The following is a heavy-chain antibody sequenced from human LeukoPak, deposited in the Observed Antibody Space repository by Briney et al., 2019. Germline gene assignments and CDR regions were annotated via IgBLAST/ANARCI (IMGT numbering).Heavy chain of an antibody. D-gene: IGHD6-13*01. CDR2: INHSGST. V-gene: IGHV4-34*01. CDR3: AIYGGEAAAGINWFDP. CDR1: GGSISSYY. J-gene: IGHJ5*02. Sequence: SETLSLTCTVSGGSISSYYWTWIRQPPGKGLEWIGEINHSGSTNYNPSLKSRVTISVDTSKNQFSLKLSSVTAADTAAYYCAIYGGEAAAGINWFDPWGQGTLVTVSS.